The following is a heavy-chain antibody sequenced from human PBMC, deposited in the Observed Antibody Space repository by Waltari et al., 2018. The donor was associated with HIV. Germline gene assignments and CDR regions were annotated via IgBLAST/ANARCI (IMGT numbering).Heavy chain of an antibody. Sequence: QVQLWQSGAEVKQPGASVQVSCKASGYTFTSYYMHWVRQAPGQGLEWMGRINPKSGDTNYAQKFQGRVTMTRDTSITTAYMELSRLRSDDTAVYYCARVLERWELHPFDYWGQGTLVTVSS. CDR3: ARVLERWELHPFDY. CDR2: INPKSGDT. V-gene: IGHV1-2*06. D-gene: IGHD1-26*01. CDR1: GYTFTSYY. J-gene: IGHJ4*02.